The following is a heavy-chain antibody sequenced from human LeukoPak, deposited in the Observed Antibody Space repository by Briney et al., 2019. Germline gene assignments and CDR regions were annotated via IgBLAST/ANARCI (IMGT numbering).Heavy chain of an antibody. J-gene: IGHJ4*02. CDR1: GGSISSYY. CDR3: AKSAAYGDYGPVDY. V-gene: IGHV4-59*01. Sequence: SETLSLTCTVSGGSISSYYWSWIRQPPGKGLEWIGYIYYSGSTNYNPSLKSRVTISVDTSKNQFSLRLSSVTAADTAVYYCAKSAAYGDYGPVDYWGQGTLVTVSS. CDR2: IYYSGST. D-gene: IGHD4-17*01.